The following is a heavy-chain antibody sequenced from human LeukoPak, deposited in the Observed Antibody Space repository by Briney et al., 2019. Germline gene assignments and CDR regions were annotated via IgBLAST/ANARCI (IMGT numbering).Heavy chain of an antibody. CDR1: GGSISSSSYY. V-gene: IGHV4-39*07. CDR2: IYYSGST. D-gene: IGHD2-2*02. CDR3: ARLGYYSSTSCYTGYYYYYYYMDV. Sequence: SETLSLTCTVSGGSISSSSYYWGWIRQPPGKGLEWIGSIYYSGSTYYSPSLKSRVTISVDTSKNQFSLKLSSVTAADTAVYYCARLGYYSSTSCYTGYYYYYYYMDVWGKGTTVTVSS. J-gene: IGHJ6*03.